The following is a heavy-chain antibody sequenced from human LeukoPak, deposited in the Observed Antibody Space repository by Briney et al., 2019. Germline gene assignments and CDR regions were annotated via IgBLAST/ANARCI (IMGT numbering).Heavy chain of an antibody. D-gene: IGHD3-10*01. J-gene: IGHJ6*03. Sequence: PSETLSLTCTVSGGSISSYYWRWIRQPPGKGLEWIGYIYYSGSTNYNPSLKSRVTISVDTSKNQFSLKLSSVTAADTAVYYCARSYYYGSGSYPSYYYYYYMDVSGKGTTVTVSS. CDR2: IYYSGST. V-gene: IGHV4-59*01. CDR3: ARSYYYGSGSYPSYYYYYYMDV. CDR1: GGSISSYY.